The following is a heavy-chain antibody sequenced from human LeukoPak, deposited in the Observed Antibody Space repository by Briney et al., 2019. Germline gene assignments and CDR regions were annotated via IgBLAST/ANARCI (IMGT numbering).Heavy chain of an antibody. CDR3: ARSGSVRDSSGYDFDY. J-gene: IGHJ4*02. V-gene: IGHV2-70*18. CDR1: GFTFSSYEM. D-gene: IGHD3-22*01. CDR2: IDWDDDK. Sequence: LRLSCAASGFTFSSYEMNWVRQAPGKGLEWLALIDWDDDKYYSTSLKTRLTISKDTSQNQVVLTMTNMDHVDTATYYCARSGSVRDSSGYDFDYWGQGTLVTVSS.